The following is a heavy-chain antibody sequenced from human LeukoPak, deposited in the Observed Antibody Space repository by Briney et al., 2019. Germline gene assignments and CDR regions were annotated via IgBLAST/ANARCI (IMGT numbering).Heavy chain of an antibody. D-gene: IGHD6-13*01. Sequence: QTGGSLRLSCAASGFTFSSYAVHWVRQAPGKGLEWVAVISYDGSNKYYADSVKGRFTISRDNSKNTLYLQMNSLRAEDTAVYYCARDKIQIRGIRKGMYYYYGMDVWGQGTTVTVSS. J-gene: IGHJ6*02. V-gene: IGHV3-30*04. CDR2: ISYDGSNK. CDR3: ARDKIQIRGIRKGMYYYYGMDV. CDR1: GFTFSSYA.